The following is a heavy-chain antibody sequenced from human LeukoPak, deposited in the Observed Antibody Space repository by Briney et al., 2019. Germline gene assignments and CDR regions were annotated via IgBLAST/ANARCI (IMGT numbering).Heavy chain of an antibody. Sequence: GSSVKVSCKASGGTFSSYAISWVRQAPGQGLEWMGGIIPIFGTANYAQKFQGRVTITADKSTSTAYMELSSLRSEDTAVYYCAIRGCSGGSCQNDYYYYYYMDVWGKGTTVTVSS. CDR2: IIPIFGTA. J-gene: IGHJ6*03. CDR1: GGTFSSYA. CDR3: AIRGCSGGSCQNDYYYYYYMDV. D-gene: IGHD2-15*01. V-gene: IGHV1-69*06.